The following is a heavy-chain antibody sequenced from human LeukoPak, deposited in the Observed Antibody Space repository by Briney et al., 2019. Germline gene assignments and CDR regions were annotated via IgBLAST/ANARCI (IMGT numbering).Heavy chain of an antibody. CDR3: ASPRAPATNKYYYYGMDV. Sequence: GGSLRLSCAASGFTFSSYAMSWVRQAPGKGLEWVSAISGSGGSTYYADSVKGRFTISRDNSKNTLYLQMNSLRAEDTAVYYCASPRAPATNKYYYYGMDVWGQGTTVTVSS. V-gene: IGHV3-23*01. J-gene: IGHJ6*02. D-gene: IGHD1-26*01. CDR2: ISGSGGST. CDR1: GFTFSSYA.